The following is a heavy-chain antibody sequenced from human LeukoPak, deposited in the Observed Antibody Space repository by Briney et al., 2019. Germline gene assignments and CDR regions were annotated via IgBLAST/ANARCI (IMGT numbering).Heavy chain of an antibody. CDR1: GGSISSGSYY. CDR2: IYTSGST. D-gene: IGHD2-2*01. J-gene: IGHJ6*03. Sequence: PSETLSLTCTVSGGSISSGSYYWSWFRQPAGKGLEWFGRIYTSGSTNYNSSLKSRVTISVDTSKNQFSLKLSSVTAADTAVYYCARGIVVVPAATGDYYYYMDVWGKGTTVTVSS. CDR3: ARGIVVVPAATGDYYYYMDV. V-gene: IGHV4-61*02.